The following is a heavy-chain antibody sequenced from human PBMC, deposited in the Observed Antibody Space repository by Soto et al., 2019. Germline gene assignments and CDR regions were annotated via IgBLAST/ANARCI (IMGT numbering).Heavy chain of an antibody. D-gene: IGHD3-3*01. CDR2: ISGSGGST. J-gene: IGHJ3*02. CDR1: GFTFSSYA. V-gene: IGHV3-23*01. Sequence: LSLPCAASGFTFSSYAMSWVRQAPGKGLEWVSAISGSGGSTYYADSVKGRFTISRDNSKNTLYLQMNSLRAEDTAVYYCAKVRGINDFWSGYYISQDDAFDIWGQGTMVTVSS. CDR3: AKVRGINDFWSGYYISQDDAFDI.